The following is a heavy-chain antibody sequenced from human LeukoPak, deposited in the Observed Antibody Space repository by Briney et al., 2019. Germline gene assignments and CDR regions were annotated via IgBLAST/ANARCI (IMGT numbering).Heavy chain of an antibody. Sequence: PSETRSLTCAVYGGSFSGYYWSWIRQPPGKGLEWIGEINHSGSTNYNPSLKSRVSISVDSSKNQFSLKVSSVTAADTAVYYCARGSDTAAGLYWGQGTLVTVSS. CDR1: GGSFSGYY. D-gene: IGHD6-13*01. J-gene: IGHJ4*02. CDR2: INHSGST. CDR3: ARGSDTAAGLY. V-gene: IGHV4-34*01.